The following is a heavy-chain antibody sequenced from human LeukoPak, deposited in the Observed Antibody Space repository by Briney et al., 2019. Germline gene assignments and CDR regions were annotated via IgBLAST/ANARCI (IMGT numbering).Heavy chain of an antibody. CDR3: AKLRRGNAILDY. CDR2: ISGSDGRT. CDR1: GFTFRNYA. D-gene: IGHD2-21*01. Sequence: SGGSLRLSCAASGFTFRNYAMNWVRQAPGKGLEWISVISGSDGRTYYADSVKGRFSISRDNSKNKLYLQMNSLRVEDAAVYYCAKLRRGNAILDYWGQGTLVTVSS. V-gene: IGHV3-23*01. J-gene: IGHJ4*02.